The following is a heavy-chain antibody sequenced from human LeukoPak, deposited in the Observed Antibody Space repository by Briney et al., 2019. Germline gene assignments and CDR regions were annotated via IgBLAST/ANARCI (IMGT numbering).Heavy chain of an antibody. CDR2: TYYRSKWYN. Sequence: SQTLSLTCAISGDSVSSNSAVWNWLRQSPSRGLEWLGMTYYRSKWYNDYAVSVKSRITIKPDTSKNQFSLQLNSATPEDTAVYYCARLGLGGAFDIWGQGTMVTVSS. CDR1: GDSVSSNSAV. V-gene: IGHV6-1*01. J-gene: IGHJ3*02. CDR3: ARLGLGGAFDI. D-gene: IGHD2-15*01.